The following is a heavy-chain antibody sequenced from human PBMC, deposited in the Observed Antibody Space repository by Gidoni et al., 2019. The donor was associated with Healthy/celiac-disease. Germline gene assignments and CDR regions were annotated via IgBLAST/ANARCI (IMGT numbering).Heavy chain of an antibody. CDR2: ISGSGGST. D-gene: IGHD2-8*01. CDR1: GFTFSSYA. CDR3: AKDMGYCTNGVCLDAFDI. V-gene: IGHV3-23*01. J-gene: IGHJ3*02. Sequence: EVQLLESGGGLVQPGGSLSLSCAASGFTFSSYAMSWVRQAPGKGLEWVSAISGSGGSTYYADSVKGRFTISRDNSKNTLYLQMNSLRAEDTAVYYCAKDMGYCTNGVCLDAFDIWGQGTMVTVSS.